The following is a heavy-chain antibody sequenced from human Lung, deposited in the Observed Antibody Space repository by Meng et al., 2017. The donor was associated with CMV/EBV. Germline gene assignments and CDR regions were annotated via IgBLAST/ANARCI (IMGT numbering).Heavy chain of an antibody. D-gene: IGHD1-26*01. J-gene: IGHJ6*02. CDR1: GGSISSYY. CDR3: ARDGSLVRLDV. V-gene: IGHV4-59*01. CDR2: IYYSGST. Sequence: SETLSPTCTVSGGSISSYYWSWIRQPPGKGLEWIGYIYYSGSTNYNPSLKSRVTISVDTSKNQFSLKLGSVTAADTAVYYCARDGSLVRLDVWGQGTTVTVSS.